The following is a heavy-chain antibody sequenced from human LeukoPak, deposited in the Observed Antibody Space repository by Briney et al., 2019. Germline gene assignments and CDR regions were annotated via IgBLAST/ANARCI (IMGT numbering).Heavy chain of an antibody. CDR2: ISYDGSNK. CDR1: GLTFSSYA. Sequence: GGSLRLSCAASGLTFSSYAMHWVRQAPGKGLEWVAVISYDGSNKYYADSVKGRFTISRDNSKNTLYLQMNSLRAEDTAVYYCARGDYDILVDYYFDYWGQGTLVTVSS. J-gene: IGHJ4*02. CDR3: ARGDYDILVDYYFDY. D-gene: IGHD3-9*01. V-gene: IGHV3-30-3*01.